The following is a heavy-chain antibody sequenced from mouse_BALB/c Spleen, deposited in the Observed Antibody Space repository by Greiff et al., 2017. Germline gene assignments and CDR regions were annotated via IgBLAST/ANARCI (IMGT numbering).Heavy chain of an antibody. V-gene: IGHV1-20*02. CDR3: ARSDGYEDYYAMDY. Sequence: VQLQQSGPELVKPGASVKISCKASGYSFTGYFMNWVMQSHGKSLEWIGRINPYNGDTFYNQKFKGKATLTVDKSSSTAHMELRSLASEDSAVYYCARSDGYEDYYAMDYWGQGTSVTVSS. CDR1: GYSFTGYF. CDR2: INPYNGDT. J-gene: IGHJ4*01. D-gene: IGHD2-2*01.